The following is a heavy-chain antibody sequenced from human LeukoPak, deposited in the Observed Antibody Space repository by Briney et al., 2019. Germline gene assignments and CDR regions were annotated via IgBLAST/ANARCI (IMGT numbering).Heavy chain of an antibody. CDR2: ISSSSSYI. Sequence: TGGSLRPSCAASGFTFSSYSMNWVRQAPGKGLEWVSSISSSSSYIYYADSVKGRFTISRDNAKNSLYLQMNSLRAEDTAVYYCARDMSVATLDYWGQGTLVAVSS. CDR1: GFTFSSYS. CDR3: ARDMSVATLDY. D-gene: IGHD5-12*01. J-gene: IGHJ4*02. V-gene: IGHV3-21*01.